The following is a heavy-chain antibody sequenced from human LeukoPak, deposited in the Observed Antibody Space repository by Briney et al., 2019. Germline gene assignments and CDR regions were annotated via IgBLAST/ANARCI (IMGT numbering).Heavy chain of an antibody. D-gene: IGHD3-10*01. CDR3: AKARPMVRGVIRPLYCFDS. Sequence: GGSLRLSCAASGFTASSYAMSWVRQAPGKGLEWVSAISGSGGRTYYADSVKGRFTISRDNSKNTLYLQMTSLRAEDTAVYYCAKARPMVRGVIRPLYCFDSWGQGTLVTVSS. CDR2: ISGSGGRT. CDR1: GFTASSYA. J-gene: IGHJ4*02. V-gene: IGHV3-23*01.